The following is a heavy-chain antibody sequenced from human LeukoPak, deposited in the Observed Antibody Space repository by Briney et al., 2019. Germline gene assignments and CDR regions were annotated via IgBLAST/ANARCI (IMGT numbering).Heavy chain of an antibody. V-gene: IGHV3-11*01. D-gene: IGHD1-26*01. Sequence: WFSYISSSGSTIYYADSVKGRFTISRDNAMNSLYLQMNSLRAEDTAVYYCARARVGANFDYWGQGTLVTVSS. CDR3: ARARVGANFDY. J-gene: IGHJ4*02. CDR2: ISSSGSTI.